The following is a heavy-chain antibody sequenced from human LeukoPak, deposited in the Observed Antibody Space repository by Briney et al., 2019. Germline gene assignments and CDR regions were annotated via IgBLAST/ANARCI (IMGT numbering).Heavy chain of an antibody. J-gene: IGHJ4*02. CDR3: ARLAVDGHFDY. CDR2: VSPYNGDT. V-gene: IGHV1-18*01. D-gene: IGHD6-19*01. CDR1: LYTFTNYG. Sequence: ASVKVSCKASLYTFTNYGISWVRQAPGQGLEWMGWVSPYNGDTNYAQKLQVRVTMTTDTSTSTAYMELRRLTSDDTAVYYCARLAVDGHFDYWGQGTLVTVSS.